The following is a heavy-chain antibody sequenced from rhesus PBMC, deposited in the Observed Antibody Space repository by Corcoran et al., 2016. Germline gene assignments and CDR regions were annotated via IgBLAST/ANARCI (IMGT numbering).Heavy chain of an antibody. D-gene: IGHD2-39*01. J-gene: IGHJ4*01. Sequence: QVQLQESGPGLVKPSETLSLPCAVSGGSISGGYYWGWIRQHPGKGLEWIGNIYGNSASTYYNPSLKSRVTISKDTSKNQFSLKLSSVTAADTAVYYCARGVVMDYWGQGVLVTVSS. CDR2: IYGNSAST. V-gene: IGHV4S7*01. CDR1: GGSISGGYY. CDR3: ARGVVMDY.